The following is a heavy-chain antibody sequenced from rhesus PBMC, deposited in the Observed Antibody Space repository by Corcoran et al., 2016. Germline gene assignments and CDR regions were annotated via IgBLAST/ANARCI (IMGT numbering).Heavy chain of an antibody. J-gene: IGHJ4*01. CDR1: GASISSYW. D-gene: IGHD4-4*01. CDR2: IFGNSGTS. Sequence: QVQLQESGPGLVKPSETLSLTCAVSGASISSYWRGWIRPPPGKGLEWIGEIFGNSGTSYYNPSLKSRVIISKDASKNQFSLKLSSVTAADTAVYYCARSGYGSGGVYWGQGILVTVSS. V-gene: IGHV4-80*01. CDR3: ARSGYGSGGVY.